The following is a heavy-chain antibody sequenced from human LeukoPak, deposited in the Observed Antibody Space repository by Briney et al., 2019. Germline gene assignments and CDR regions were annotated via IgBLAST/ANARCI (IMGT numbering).Heavy chain of an antibody. V-gene: IGHV1-2*02. CDR2: INPNSGGT. CDR1: GYTFTCYY. Sequence: ASVTVSFKASGYTFTCYYMHWVRHAPGQGLEWMGWINPNSGGTNYAQKIQGRVTMTRDTSISTAYMQLSRLRSEDTAVYYCARDGGRDLYYYMDVWCKGPTVIVSS. D-gene: IGHD3-3*01. CDR3: ARDGGRDLYYYMDV. J-gene: IGHJ6*03.